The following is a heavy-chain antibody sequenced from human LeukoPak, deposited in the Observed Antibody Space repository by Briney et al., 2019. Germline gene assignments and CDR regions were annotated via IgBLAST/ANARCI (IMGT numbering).Heavy chain of an antibody. CDR1: GFTFSSYA. CDR2: ISGSGGST. V-gene: IGHV3-23*01. Sequence: PGGSLRLSCAASGFTFSSYAMSWVRQAPGKGLEWVSAISGSGGSTYYADSVKGRFTISRDNSKNTLYLQMNSLRAEDTAVYYCAKKRGMATMIVVVPDDYWGQGTLVTVSS. D-gene: IGHD3-22*01. J-gene: IGHJ4*02. CDR3: AKKRGMATMIVVVPDDY.